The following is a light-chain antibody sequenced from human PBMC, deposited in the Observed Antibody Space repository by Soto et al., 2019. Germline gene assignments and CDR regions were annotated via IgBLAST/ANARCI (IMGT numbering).Light chain of an antibody. J-gene: IGKJ1*01. V-gene: IGKV3-20*01. CDR2: GAS. Sequence: EIVLTQSPGTLSLSPGERATLYFRASQSVVSSLSCYQQKPGQAPRLLFYGASNRATAIPDRFSGSGFGTDFTLTITRLEPEDFAVYYCQQYGDSPQTFGPGTKVDIK. CDR1: QSVVSS. CDR3: QQYGDSPQT.